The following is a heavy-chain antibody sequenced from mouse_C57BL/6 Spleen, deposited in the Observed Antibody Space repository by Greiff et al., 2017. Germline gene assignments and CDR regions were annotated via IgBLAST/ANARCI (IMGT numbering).Heavy chain of an antibody. Sequence: EVKVVESGGGLVKPGGSLKLSCAASGFTFSSYTMSWVRQTPEKRLEWVATISGGGGNTYYPDSVKGRFTISRDNAKNTLYLQMSSLRSEDTALYYCARLTTEDYFDYWGQGTTLTVSS. J-gene: IGHJ2*01. V-gene: IGHV5-9*01. CDR3: ARLTTEDYFDY. D-gene: IGHD1-1*01. CDR1: GFTFSSYT. CDR2: ISGGGGNT.